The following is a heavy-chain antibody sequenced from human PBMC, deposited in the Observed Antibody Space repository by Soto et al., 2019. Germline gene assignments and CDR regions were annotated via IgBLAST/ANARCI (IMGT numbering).Heavy chain of an antibody. CDR1: GGSFSGYY. J-gene: IGHJ3*02. Sequence: QVQLQQWGAGLLKPSETLSLTCAVYGGSFSGYYWSWIRQPPGKGLEWVGEINHSGSTNYNPSLKSRFTISVDTSKNQFSLKLSSVTAADTAVYYCARGRKRGYCSGGSCYLGAFDIWGQGTMVTVSS. CDR2: INHSGST. D-gene: IGHD2-15*01. V-gene: IGHV4-34*01. CDR3: ARGRKRGYCSGGSCYLGAFDI.